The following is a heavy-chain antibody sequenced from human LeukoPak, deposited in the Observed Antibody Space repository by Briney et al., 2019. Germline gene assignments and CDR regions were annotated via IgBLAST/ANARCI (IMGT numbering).Heavy chain of an antibody. CDR2: IYHSGST. V-gene: IGHV4-38-2*02. CDR1: GYSISSGYY. D-gene: IGHD6-19*01. Sequence: PSETLSLTCTVSGYSISSGYYWGWIRQPPGKGLEWIGSIYHSGSTYYNPSLKSRVTISVDTSKNQFSLKLSSVTAADTAVYYCARSIAVAGGVYYYMDVWGKGTTVTVSS. CDR3: ARSIAVAGGVYYYMDV. J-gene: IGHJ6*03.